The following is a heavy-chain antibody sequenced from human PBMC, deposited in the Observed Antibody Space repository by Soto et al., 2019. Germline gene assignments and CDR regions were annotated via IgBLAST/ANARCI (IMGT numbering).Heavy chain of an antibody. V-gene: IGHV1-69*01. CDR1: GGTFSSYA. Sequence: QVQLVQSGAAVKKPGSSVKVSCKASGGTFSSYAISWVRQAPGQGLEWMGGIIPIFGTANYAQKFQGRVTITADESTSTAYMELSSLRSEDTAVYYCARASTVPKGGYYYYYYGMDVWGQGTTVTVSS. D-gene: IGHD4-17*01. CDR2: IIPIFGTA. J-gene: IGHJ6*02. CDR3: ARASTVPKGGYYYYYYGMDV.